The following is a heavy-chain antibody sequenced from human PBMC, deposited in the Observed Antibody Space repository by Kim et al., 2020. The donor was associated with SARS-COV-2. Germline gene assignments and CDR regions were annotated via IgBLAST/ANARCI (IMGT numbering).Heavy chain of an antibody. J-gene: IGHJ6*02. CDR1: GGSISSGGYY. Sequence: SETLSLTCTVSGGSISSGGYYWSWIRQHPGKGLEWIGYIYYSGSTYYNPSLKSRVTISVDTSKNQFSLKLSSVTAADTAVYYCARDSDYGVRGGGMDVWGQGTTVTVSS. D-gene: IGHD4-17*01. CDR3: ARDSDYGVRGGGMDV. V-gene: IGHV4-31*03. CDR2: IYYSGST.